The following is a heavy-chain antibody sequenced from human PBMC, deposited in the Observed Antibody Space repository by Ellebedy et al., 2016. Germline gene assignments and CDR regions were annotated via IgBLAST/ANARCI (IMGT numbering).Heavy chain of an antibody. CDR1: GGYFTSDY. CDR3: ARVYGVSYGRPRGYYYYYMDV. CDR2: VNHGGST. V-gene: IGHV4-34*01. J-gene: IGHJ6*03. Sequence: SETLSLTCTVSGGYFTSDYWGWVRQPPGTGLEWIGEVNHGGSTNYNPSLKSRVTISSDMSKNQVSLNLTSVTAADTAVYYCARVYGVSYGRPRGYYYYYMDVWGQGTMVTVSS. D-gene: IGHD3-16*01.